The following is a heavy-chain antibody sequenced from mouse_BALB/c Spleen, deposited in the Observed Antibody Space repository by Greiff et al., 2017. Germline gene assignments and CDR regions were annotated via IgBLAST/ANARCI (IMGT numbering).Heavy chain of an antibody. CDR1: GFTFSSYG. J-gene: IGHJ2*01. D-gene: IGHD2-4*01. Sequence: EVMLVESGGDLVKPGGSLKLSCAASGFTFSSYGMSWVRQTPDKRLEWVATISSGGSYTYYPDSVKGRFTISRDNAKNTLYLQMSSLKSEDTAMYYCARQGATMINFDYWGQGTTLTVSS. V-gene: IGHV5-6*01. CDR2: ISSGGSYT. CDR3: ARQGATMINFDY.